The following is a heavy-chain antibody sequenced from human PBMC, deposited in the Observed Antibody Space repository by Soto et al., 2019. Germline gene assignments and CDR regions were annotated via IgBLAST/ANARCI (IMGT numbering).Heavy chain of an antibody. CDR3: ARHGMQGSYYYGMDV. V-gene: IGHV5-51*01. CDR2: IYPADSDT. J-gene: IGHJ6*02. CDR1: EYSFTNYW. D-gene: IGHD1-1*01. Sequence: PGESLKISCKGSEYSFTNYWIGWVRQMPGKGLEWMGIIYPADSDTRYYPSFQGQVTISADEPISTAYLQWSSLKASDTAMYYCARHGMQGSYYYGMDVWGQGTTVTVSS.